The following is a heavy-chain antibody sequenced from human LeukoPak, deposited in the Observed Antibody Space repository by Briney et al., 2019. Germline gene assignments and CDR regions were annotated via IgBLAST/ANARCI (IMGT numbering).Heavy chain of an antibody. D-gene: IGHD3-22*01. Sequence: PGGSLRLSCAASGFTFSSYAMSWVRQAPGKGLEWVSAISGSGGSTYYADSVRGRFTISRDNSKNTLYLQMNSLRAVDTAVYYCANTEDYYDSSGSTPYYFDYWGQGTLVTVSS. J-gene: IGHJ4*02. CDR1: GFTFSSYA. V-gene: IGHV3-23*01. CDR3: ANTEDYYDSSGSTPYYFDY. CDR2: ISGSGGST.